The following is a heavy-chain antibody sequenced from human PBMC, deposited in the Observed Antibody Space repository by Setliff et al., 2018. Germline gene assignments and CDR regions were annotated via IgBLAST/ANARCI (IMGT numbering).Heavy chain of an antibody. CDR2: IYYSGST. V-gene: IGHV4-31*03. Sequence: SETLSLTCTVSGGSISSGGYYWSWIRQHPGKGLEWIGYIYYSGSTYCNPSLKSRVTISVDTSKNQFSLKLSSVTAADTAVYYCARDPLTTNRRRAFDIWGKGTMVPFSS. J-gene: IGHJ3*02. CDR1: GGSISSGGYY. CDR3: ARDPLTTNRRRAFDI. D-gene: IGHD4-17*01.